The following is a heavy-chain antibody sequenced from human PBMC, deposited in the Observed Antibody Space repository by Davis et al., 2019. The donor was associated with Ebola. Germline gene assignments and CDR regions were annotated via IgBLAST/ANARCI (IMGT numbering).Heavy chain of an antibody. CDR1: GNSVSSMGTA. Sequence: HSQTLSLTCAISGNSVSSMGTAWNWIRQSPSRGLEWLGRTYYTSKWYSDYAVSMKSRITVNLDTSKNQFSLQLSSVTPEDTAVYYCARGWLRSGLDVWGKGAAVIVSS. CDR2: TYYTSKWYS. D-gene: IGHD5-12*01. J-gene: IGHJ6*04. V-gene: IGHV6-1*01. CDR3: ARGWLRSGLDV.